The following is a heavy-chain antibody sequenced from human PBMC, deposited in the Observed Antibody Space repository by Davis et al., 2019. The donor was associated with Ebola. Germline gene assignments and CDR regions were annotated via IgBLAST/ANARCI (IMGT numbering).Heavy chain of an antibody. V-gene: IGHV3-30*04. CDR1: GFTFSSYA. J-gene: IGHJ4*02. CDR2: ISFDGTYK. Sequence: PGRSLRPSCAASGFTFSSYAIHWVRQAPGKELVWVAVISFDGTYKFYADSVKCRFTISRDNSKNTVYLQMNSLRFEETGVYYCARGTTYGDHEVSFDHWGQGTLVTVSS. D-gene: IGHD4-17*01. CDR3: ARGTTYGDHEVSFDH.